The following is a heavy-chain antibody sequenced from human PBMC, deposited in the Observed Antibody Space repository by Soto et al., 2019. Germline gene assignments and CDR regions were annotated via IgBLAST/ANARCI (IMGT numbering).Heavy chain of an antibody. CDR2: IIPIFGTA. Sequence: QVQLVQSGAEVKKPGSSVKVSCKASGGTFTSFAISWVRQAPGQGLQWMGGIIPIFGTANYARKFQGSVTITGDECTSTAYMELSSMRSEDTAVYYCASSHGYCSGGSCSRSNDAFDIWGQGTMVTVSS. D-gene: IGHD2-15*01. V-gene: IGHV1-69*01. CDR3: ASSHGYCSGGSCSRSNDAFDI. CDR1: GGTFTSFA. J-gene: IGHJ3*02.